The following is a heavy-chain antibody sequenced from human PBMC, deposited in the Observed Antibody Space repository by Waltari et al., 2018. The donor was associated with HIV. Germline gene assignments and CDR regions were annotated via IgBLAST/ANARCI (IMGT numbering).Heavy chain of an antibody. D-gene: IGHD3-10*01. CDR3: ARGRVQVRGAMYYFDY. CDR2: MNPNSGNT. V-gene: IGHV1-8*01. CDR1: LYTFTSSD. J-gene: IGHJ4*02. Sequence: QVQLVQSGAEVTKPVASVKVSCKASLYTFTSSDITWVRPATGRGLEWMGWMNPNSGNTGDPQKFQGRVNMTRNTSISTAYMELSSLRSEDTAVYYCARGRVQVRGAMYYFDYWGQGTLVTVSS.